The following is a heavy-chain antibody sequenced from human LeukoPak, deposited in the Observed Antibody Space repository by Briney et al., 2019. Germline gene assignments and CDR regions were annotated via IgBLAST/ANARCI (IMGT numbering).Heavy chain of an antibody. CDR3: ARASGSYFDY. Sequence: PSETLSLTCTVSGGSISSSSYYWGWIRQPPGKGLEWIGYIYHSGSTYYNPSLKSRVTISVDRSKNQFSLKLSSVTAADTAVYYCARASGSYFDYWGQGTLVTVSS. CDR1: GGSISSSSYY. V-gene: IGHV4-39*07. D-gene: IGHD1-26*01. CDR2: IYHSGST. J-gene: IGHJ4*02.